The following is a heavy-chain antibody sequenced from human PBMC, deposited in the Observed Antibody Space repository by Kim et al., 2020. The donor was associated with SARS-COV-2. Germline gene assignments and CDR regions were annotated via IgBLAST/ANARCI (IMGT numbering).Heavy chain of an antibody. CDR3: AKAGSSSWPGWGWFDP. CDR2: ISYDGSNK. CDR1: GFTFSSYG. J-gene: IGHJ5*02. V-gene: IGHV3-30*18. Sequence: GGSLRLSCAASGFTFSSYGMHWVRQAPGKGLEWVAVISYDGSNKYYADSVKGRFTISRDNSKNTLYLQMNSLRAEDTAVYYCAKAGSSSWPGWGWFDPWGQGTLVTVSS. D-gene: IGHD6-13*01.